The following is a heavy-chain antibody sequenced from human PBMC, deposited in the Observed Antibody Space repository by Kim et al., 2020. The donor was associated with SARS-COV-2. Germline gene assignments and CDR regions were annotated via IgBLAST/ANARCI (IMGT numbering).Heavy chain of an antibody. CDR1: GFTFTFYS. CDR2: INRSGGGT. D-gene: IGHD3-22*01. V-gene: IGHV1-46*01. CDR3: AKEGVN. Sequence: ASVKVSCKASGFTFTFYSMHWVRQAPGQGLEWMGMINRSGGGTNYAQKFQGRVTMTGDTSTNTVYMELSSLRSDDTAVYYWAKEGVNWVQGTLGTVSS. J-gene: IGHJ4*02.